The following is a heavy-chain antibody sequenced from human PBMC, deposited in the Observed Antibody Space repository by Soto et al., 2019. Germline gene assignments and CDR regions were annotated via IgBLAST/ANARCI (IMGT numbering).Heavy chain of an antibody. CDR3: AREVEAYNSGAVY. D-gene: IGHD1-1*01. CDR2: IIPKLGSA. CDR1: GGGNLRDYR. J-gene: IGHJ4*02. V-gene: IGHV1-69*01. Sequence: QVQLVQSGAEVKEPGSSVKVSCKASGGGNLRDYRTTWVRRAPGQGLEWMGGIIPKLGSANYAQKFQGRVTITADESTKGVYRDLRSRNSDDTAVYYVAREVEAYNSGAVYWGRGTPVPAPS.